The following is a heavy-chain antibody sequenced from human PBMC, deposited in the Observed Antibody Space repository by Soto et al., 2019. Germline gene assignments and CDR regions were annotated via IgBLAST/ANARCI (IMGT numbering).Heavy chain of an antibody. CDR1: GLFFSDYF. CDR3: AIGGGQIYYKGLDV. V-gene: IGHV3-11*01. CDR2: ISGTGDTK. J-gene: IGHJ6*02. Sequence: GGSLRLSCAASGLFFSDYFLSWIRQAPGKALECVAYISGTGDTKYYADSVTGRFTISRDNPKNSLYLQMNSLRPEDAAVYYCAIGGGQIYYKGLDVWGQGTTVTVSS. D-gene: IGHD3-10*01.